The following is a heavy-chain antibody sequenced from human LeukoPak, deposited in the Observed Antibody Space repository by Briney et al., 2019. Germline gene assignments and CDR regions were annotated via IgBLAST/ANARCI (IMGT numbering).Heavy chain of an antibody. J-gene: IGHJ4*02. D-gene: IGHD6-13*01. Sequence: SETLSLTCTVSGGSISNYYWSWIRQPPGKGLEWIGYIYYSGSTNYNPCLKSRVTISVDTSKNQFSLKLTSVTAADTAVYYCARVGRGAAAGFDYWGLGTLVTVSS. V-gene: IGHV4-59*01. CDR1: GGSISNYY. CDR3: ARVGRGAAAGFDY. CDR2: IYYSGST.